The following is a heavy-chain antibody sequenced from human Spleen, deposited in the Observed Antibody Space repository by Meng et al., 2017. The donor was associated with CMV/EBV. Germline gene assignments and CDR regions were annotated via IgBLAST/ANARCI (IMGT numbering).Heavy chain of an antibody. D-gene: IGHD1-1*01. Sequence: LRLSCDLSGDSVSRNSVAWNWIRQSPSRGLEWLGKTYYRSMYYTDYAVSLKGRITINADTPKNQFSLRLRSVTPEDTAVYYCARGPGSSRYLFYGLDVWGQGATVTVSS. V-gene: IGHV6-1*01. J-gene: IGHJ6*02. CDR1: GDSVSRNSVA. CDR3: ARGPGSSRYLFYGLDV. CDR2: TYYRSMYYT.